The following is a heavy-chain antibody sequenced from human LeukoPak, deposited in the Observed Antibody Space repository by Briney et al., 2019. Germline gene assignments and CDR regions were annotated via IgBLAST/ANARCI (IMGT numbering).Heavy chain of an antibody. CDR1: GFTFSSYA. CDR3: ARVGPYYDILTGPYWGMDV. J-gene: IGHJ6*02. Sequence: GGSLRLSCAASGFTFSSYALHWVRQAPGKGLEWVAVISYDGSNKYYADSVKGRFTISRDNAKNSLYLQMNSLRAEDTALYHCARVGPYYDILTGPYWGMDVWGQGTTVTVSS. V-gene: IGHV3-30-3*01. D-gene: IGHD3-9*01. CDR2: ISYDGSNK.